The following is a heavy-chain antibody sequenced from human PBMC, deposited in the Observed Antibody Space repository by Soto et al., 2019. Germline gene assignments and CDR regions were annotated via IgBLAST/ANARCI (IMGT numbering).Heavy chain of an antibody. CDR2: IYYSGST. CDR1: GGSISSSSYY. CDR3: ARLYDFWSGYYYPLYYYGMDV. V-gene: IGHV4-39*01. Sequence: TSETLSLTCTVSGGSISSSSYYWGWIRQPPGKGLEWIGSIYYSGSTYYNPSLKSRVTISVDTSKNQFSLKLSSVTAADTAVYYCARLYDFWSGYYYPLYYYGMDVWGQGTTVTSP. J-gene: IGHJ6*02. D-gene: IGHD3-3*01.